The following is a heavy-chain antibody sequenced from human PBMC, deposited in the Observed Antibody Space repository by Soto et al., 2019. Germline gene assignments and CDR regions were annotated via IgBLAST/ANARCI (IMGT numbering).Heavy chain of an antibody. CDR2: IIPILGIA. D-gene: IGHD3-16*02. Sequence: SVKVSCKASGYTFTSYDINWVRQAPGQGLEWMGRIIPILGIANYAQKFQGRVTITADKSTSTAYMELSSLRPEDTAVYYCAREGGEYDYIWGSYRYFDSWGPGTLVTVSS. CDR3: AREGGEYDYIWGSYRYFDS. V-gene: IGHV1-69*04. J-gene: IGHJ4*02. CDR1: GYTFTSYD.